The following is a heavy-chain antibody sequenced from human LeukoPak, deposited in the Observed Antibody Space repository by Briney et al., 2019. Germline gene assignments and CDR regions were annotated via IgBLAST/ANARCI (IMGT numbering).Heavy chain of an antibody. V-gene: IGHV4-59*01. CDR2: VYDSGST. Sequence: SETLSLTCTVSGGSISVYYWSWIRQPPGKGLEWIGYVYDSGSTKYNPSLKSRVTISVDTSNDQFSLKLTSVTAADTGVYYCARSSRDSSGYSDLDPWGQGILVTVSS. CDR3: ARSSRDSSGYSDLDP. J-gene: IGHJ5*02. CDR1: GGSISVYY. D-gene: IGHD3-22*01.